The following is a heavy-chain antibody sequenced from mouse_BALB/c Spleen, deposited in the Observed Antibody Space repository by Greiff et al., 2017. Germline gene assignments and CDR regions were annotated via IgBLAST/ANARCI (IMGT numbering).Heavy chain of an antibody. CDR2: ISSGGSYT. J-gene: IGHJ4*01. CDR3: TRDPYGDHYYAMDY. CDR1: GFTFSSYT. Sequence: EVKLVESGGGLVKPGGSLKLSCAASGFTFSSYTMSWVRQTPEKRLEWVATISSGGSYTYYPDSVKGRFTISRDNAKNTLYLQMSSLKSEDTAMYYCTRDPYGDHYYAMDYWGQGTSVTVSS. D-gene: IGHD1-1*01. V-gene: IGHV5-6-4*01.